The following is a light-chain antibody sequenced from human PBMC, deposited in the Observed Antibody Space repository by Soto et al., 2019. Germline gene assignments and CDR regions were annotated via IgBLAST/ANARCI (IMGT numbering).Light chain of an antibody. Sequence: DIVMTQSPDSLAVSLGEKATINCKSSQSVLYSSNNENYLAWYQQKPGQSPKLLIYWASTRDSGVPDRFSGSGSGTDFTLTISSLQDEDVEVYYCQQYYSTPYTFGQGTKVDIK. CDR2: WAS. J-gene: IGKJ2*01. CDR1: QSVLYSSNNENY. CDR3: QQYYSTPYT. V-gene: IGKV4-1*01.